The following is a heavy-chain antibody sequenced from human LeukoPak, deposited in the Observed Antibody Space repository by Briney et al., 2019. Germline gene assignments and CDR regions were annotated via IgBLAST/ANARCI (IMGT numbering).Heavy chain of an antibody. CDR3: ARDVPVLRFLEPGYYGMDV. CDR1: GGSISSYY. J-gene: IGHJ6*02. D-gene: IGHD3-3*01. Sequence: SETLSLTCTVSGGSISSYYWSWIRQPAGKGLEWIGRIYTSGSTNYNPSLKSRVTMSVDTSKNQFSLKLSSVTAADTAVYYCARDVPVLRFLEPGYYGMDVWGQGTTVTVSS. V-gene: IGHV4-4*07. CDR2: IYTSGST.